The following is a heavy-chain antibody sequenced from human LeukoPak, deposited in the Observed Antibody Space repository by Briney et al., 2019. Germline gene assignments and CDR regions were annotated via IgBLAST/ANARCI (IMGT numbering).Heavy chain of an antibody. CDR2: ISGSGGST. J-gene: IGHJ4*02. D-gene: IGHD3-10*01. CDR3: AKVAKYYYGPETYYFFEQ. CDR1: GFTFSSYA. V-gene: IGHV3-23*01. Sequence: PGGSLRLSCTASGFTFSSYAMSWVRQAPGKGLEWVSAISGSGGSTYYADSVKGRFTVSRDYAKNSLYLQMNSLRVEDTAVYYCAKVAKYYYGPETYYFFEQWGQGTPVTASS.